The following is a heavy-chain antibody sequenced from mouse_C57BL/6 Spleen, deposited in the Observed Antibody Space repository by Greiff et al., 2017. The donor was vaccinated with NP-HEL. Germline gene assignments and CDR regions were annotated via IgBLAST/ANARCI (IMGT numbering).Heavy chain of an antibody. CDR1: GFTFSDYG. CDR2: ISSGSSTI. J-gene: IGHJ3*01. Sequence: EVKVVESGGGLVKPGGSLKLSCAASGFTFSDYGMHWVRQAPEKGLEWVAYISSGSSTIYYADTVEGRFTISRDNAKNTLFLQMTSLRSEDTAMYYCARNYYGSSYWFAYWGQGTLVTVSA. V-gene: IGHV5-17*01. CDR3: ARNYYGSSYWFAY. D-gene: IGHD1-1*01.